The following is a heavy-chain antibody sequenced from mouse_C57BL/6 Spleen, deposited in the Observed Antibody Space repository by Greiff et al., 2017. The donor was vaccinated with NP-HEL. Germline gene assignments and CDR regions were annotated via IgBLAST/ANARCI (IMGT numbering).Heavy chain of an antibody. CDR3: AREDLYYFDY. Sequence: QVQLQQPGAELVKPRASVKLSCKASGYTFTSYWMHWVKQRPGQGLEWIGMIHPNSGSTNYNEKLKSKATLTVDKSSSTAYMQLSSLTSEDSAVYYCAREDLYYFDYWGKGTTLTVSS. V-gene: IGHV1-64*01. CDR1: GYTFTSYW. CDR2: IHPNSGST. J-gene: IGHJ2*01.